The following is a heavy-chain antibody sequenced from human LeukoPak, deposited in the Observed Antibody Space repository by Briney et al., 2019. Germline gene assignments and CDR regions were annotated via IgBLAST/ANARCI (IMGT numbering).Heavy chain of an antibody. V-gene: IGHV1-2*02. J-gene: IGHJ4*02. CDR1: GYTFTGYY. CDR3: ARERRYSSGWYHPGYFDY. Sequence: ASVKVSCKASGYTFTGYYVHWVRQAPGQGLEWMGWINPNSGGTNYAQKFQGRVTMTRDTSISTAYMELSRLRSDDTAVYYCARERRYSSGWYHPGYFDYWGQGTLVTVSS. D-gene: IGHD6-19*01. CDR2: INPNSGGT.